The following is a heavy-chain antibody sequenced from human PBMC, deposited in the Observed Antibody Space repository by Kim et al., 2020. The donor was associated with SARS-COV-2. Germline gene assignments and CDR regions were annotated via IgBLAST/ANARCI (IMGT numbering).Heavy chain of an antibody. D-gene: IGHD6-13*01. J-gene: IGHJ6*02. V-gene: IGHV3-30-3*01. CDR3: ARDPRAVQQLGYYSYYGMDV. CDR2: ISYDGNNK. CDR1: GFTFSSYA. Sequence: GGSLRLSCAASGFTFSSYAMYWVRQAPGKGLEWVAVISYDGNNKNYADSVKGRFTISRDNSKNTLYLQMSSLRGEDTAVYYCARDPRAVQQLGYYSYYGMDVWGQGTTVTVSS.